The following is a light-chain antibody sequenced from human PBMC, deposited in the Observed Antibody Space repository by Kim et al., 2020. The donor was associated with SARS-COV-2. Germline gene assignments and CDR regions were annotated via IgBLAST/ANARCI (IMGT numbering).Light chain of an antibody. Sequence: VSVARGQTARITCGGDKFGSKNVQSYRQKPGQALVLVIYRDSNRPSGIPERFSGSNSGTAATLTIRKAHDGDEADYYCQVWDSSTVFGGGTQLTVL. CDR3: QVWDSSTV. V-gene: IGLV3-9*01. CDR1: KFGSKN. CDR2: RDS. J-gene: IGLJ2*01.